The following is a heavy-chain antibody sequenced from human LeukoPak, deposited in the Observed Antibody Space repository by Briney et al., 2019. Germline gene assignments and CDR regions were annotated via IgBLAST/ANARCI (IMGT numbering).Heavy chain of an antibody. CDR2: VSAYNGKT. V-gene: IGHV1-18*01. J-gene: IGHJ4*02. Sequence: ASENVSCKASGYTFTTSYINWERHGTGQGLERMGWVSAYNGKTSSAQKFQGRVTMTTDSSTKTAYMDLTSLRSDDTAVYYCARGGTYYPCIDYWGQGTQVTVSS. D-gene: IGHD1-26*01. CDR1: GYTFTTSY. CDR3: ARGGTYYPCIDY.